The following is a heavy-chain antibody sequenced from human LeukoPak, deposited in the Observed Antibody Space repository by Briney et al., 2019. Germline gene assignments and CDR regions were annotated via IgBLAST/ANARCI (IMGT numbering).Heavy chain of an antibody. D-gene: IGHD2-15*01. J-gene: IGHJ4*02. Sequence: ASVKVSCKASGYTFTSYYMHWVRQAPGQGLEWMGWISAYNGNTNYAQKLQGRVTMTTDTSTSTAYMELRSLRSDDTAVYYCARDSRAYCSGGSCPIDYWGQGTLVTVSS. CDR1: GYTFTSYY. CDR2: ISAYNGNT. CDR3: ARDSRAYCSGGSCPIDY. V-gene: IGHV1-18*04.